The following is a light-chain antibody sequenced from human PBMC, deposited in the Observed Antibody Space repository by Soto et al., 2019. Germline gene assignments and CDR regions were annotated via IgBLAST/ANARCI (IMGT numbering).Light chain of an antibody. J-gene: IGKJ2*01. V-gene: IGKV1-5*03. Sequence: DVQLTQSPSTVSAFVGDRVTITCRASETVEGWLAWYQQKPGKAPNLLTSEASTLQSGVSSRFSGSGSETDFTLTVSSLQPADSATYYCQQYSSYPYTFGQGTRLEIK. CDR1: ETVEGW. CDR3: QQYSSYPYT. CDR2: EAS.